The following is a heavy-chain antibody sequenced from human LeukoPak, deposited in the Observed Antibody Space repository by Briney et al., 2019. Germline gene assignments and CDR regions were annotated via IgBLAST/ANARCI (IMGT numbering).Heavy chain of an antibody. CDR2: IYYSGST. CDR1: GGSISSGDYY. Sequence: TSQTLSLTCTVSGGSISSGDYYWSWIRQPPGKGLEWIGYIYYSGSTYYNPSLKSRVTISVDTSKNQFSLKLSSVTAADTAVYYCARARAPTKHYDFWSGYNRDGFFYYYMDVWGKGTTVTVSS. CDR3: ARARAPTKHYDFWSGYNRDGFFYYYMDV. V-gene: IGHV4-30-4*08. J-gene: IGHJ6*03. D-gene: IGHD3-3*01.